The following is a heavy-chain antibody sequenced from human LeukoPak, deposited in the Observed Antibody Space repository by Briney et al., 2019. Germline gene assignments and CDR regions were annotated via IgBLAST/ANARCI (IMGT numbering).Heavy chain of an antibody. J-gene: IGHJ4*02. D-gene: IGHD5-18*01. CDR2: ISSSGSTI. Sequence: GSLRLSCAASGIPFSDYYMSWIRQAPGKGLEWVSYISSSGSTIYYADSVKGRFTISRDNAKNSLYLQMNSLRAEDTAVYYCARRTAMATVGYFDYWGQGTLVTVSS. V-gene: IGHV3-11*01. CDR1: GIPFSDYY. CDR3: ARRTAMATVGYFDY.